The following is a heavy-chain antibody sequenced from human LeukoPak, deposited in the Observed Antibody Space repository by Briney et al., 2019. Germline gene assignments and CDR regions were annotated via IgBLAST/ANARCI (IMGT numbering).Heavy chain of an antibody. V-gene: IGHV4-34*01. D-gene: IGHD3-10*01. J-gene: IGHJ6*04. CDR3: ARGLRSTTYYYGSGSYSGYGMDV. CDR1: GGSFSAYY. CDR2: INHSGST. Sequence: PSETLCLTCAVYGGSFSAYYWSGIRQPPGKGLEWIAEINHSGSTNYNPSLKSRVTISVDTSKNQFSLKLSSVTAADTAVYYCARGLRSTTYYYGSGSYSGYGMDVRGKGTTVTVSS.